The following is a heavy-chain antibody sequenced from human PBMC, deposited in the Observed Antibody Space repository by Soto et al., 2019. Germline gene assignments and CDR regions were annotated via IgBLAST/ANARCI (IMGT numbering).Heavy chain of an antibody. D-gene: IGHD6-19*01. J-gene: IGHJ1*01. CDR3: ARLDYSSGWKGYFQH. V-gene: IGHV3-33*01. CDR2: IWYDGSNK. Sequence: GGSLRLSCAASGFTFSSYGMHWVRQAPGKGLEWVAVIWYDGSNKYYADSVKGRFTISRDNSKNTLYLQMNSLRAEDTAVYYCARLDYSSGWKGYFQHWGQGTLVTVSS. CDR1: GFTFSSYG.